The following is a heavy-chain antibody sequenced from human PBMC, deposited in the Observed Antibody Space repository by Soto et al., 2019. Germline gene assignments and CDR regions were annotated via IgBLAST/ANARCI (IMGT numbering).Heavy chain of an antibody. CDR2: IKSKTEGGTT. V-gene: IGHV3-15*01. CDR1: GFTFSNAW. CDR3: TTGLDY. J-gene: IGHJ4*02. Sequence: LRLSCAASGFTFSNAWMSWVRQAPGKGLEWVGRIKSKTEGGTTDYAAPVKGRFTISRDDSKNTLYLQMNSLKTEDTAVYYCTTGLDYWGQGTLVTVS.